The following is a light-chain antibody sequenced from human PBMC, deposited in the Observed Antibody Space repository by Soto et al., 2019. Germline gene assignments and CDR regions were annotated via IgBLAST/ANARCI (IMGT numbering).Light chain of an antibody. CDR3: SSYTSGSSHYV. Sequence: QSVLTQPASVSGSPGQSITISCTGTSSDVGGYNYVSWYQHHPGKAPKLIIYGVTNRPSGVSNRFSGSKSGNTASLTISGLQAEDEADYHCSSYTSGSSHYVFGTGTKVTVL. CDR2: GVT. J-gene: IGLJ1*01. CDR1: SSDVGGYNY. V-gene: IGLV2-14*01.